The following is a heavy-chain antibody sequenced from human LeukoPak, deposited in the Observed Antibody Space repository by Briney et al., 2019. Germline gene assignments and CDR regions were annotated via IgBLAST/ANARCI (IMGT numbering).Heavy chain of an antibody. Sequence: SKTLSLTCTVSGASISSSYWSWVRQAPGKGLEWIGYIYYSGSSSYNPSLKSRVTISVDTSKNQFSLKLSSVTAADTAIYYCARRLYDSSGYYLDYWGQGTLVTVSS. CDR3: ARRLYDSSGYYLDY. V-gene: IGHV4-59*01. J-gene: IGHJ4*02. CDR2: IYYSGSS. D-gene: IGHD3-22*01. CDR1: GASISSSY.